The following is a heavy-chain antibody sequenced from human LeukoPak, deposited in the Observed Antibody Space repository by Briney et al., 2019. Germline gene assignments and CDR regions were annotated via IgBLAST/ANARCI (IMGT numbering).Heavy chain of an antibody. D-gene: IGHD6-13*01. Sequence: GGSLRLSCAASGFTFSRYAMSWVRQAPGKGLEWVSAISGSGGSTYYADSVKGRFTISRDNSKNTLYLQMNSLRAEDTAVYYCAKARSSSCQGDYWGQGTLVTVSS. CDR2: ISGSGGST. CDR3: AKARSSSCQGDY. J-gene: IGHJ4*02. CDR1: GFTFSRYA. V-gene: IGHV3-23*01.